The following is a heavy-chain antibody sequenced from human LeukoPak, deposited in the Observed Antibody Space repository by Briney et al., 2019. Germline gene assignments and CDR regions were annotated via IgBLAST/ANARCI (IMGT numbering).Heavy chain of an antibody. CDR1: GFTSSSYW. CDR3: AAPSEYYYMDV. V-gene: IGHV3-7*01. D-gene: IGHD3-10*01. J-gene: IGHJ6*03. Sequence: GGSLRPSCAASGFTSSSYWMSWVRQAPGKGLEWVANIKQDGSEKYYVDSVKGRFTISRDNAKNSLYLQMNSLRAEDTAVYYCAAPSEYYYMDVWGKGTTVTVSS. CDR2: IKQDGSEK.